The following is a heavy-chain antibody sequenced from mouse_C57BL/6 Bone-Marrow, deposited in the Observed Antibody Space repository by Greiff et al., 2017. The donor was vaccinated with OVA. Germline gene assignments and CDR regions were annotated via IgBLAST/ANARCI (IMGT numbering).Heavy chain of an antibody. J-gene: IGHJ4*01. CDR3: AISDGKRDAMDY. V-gene: IGHV1-74*01. CDR2: IHPSDSDT. Sequence: QVQLQQPGAELVKPGASVKVSCKASGYTFTSYWMHWVKQRPGQGLEWIGRIHPSDSDTNYNQKFKGKATLTVDKSSSTAYMQLSSLTSEDSAVYYCAISDGKRDAMDYWGQGTSVTVSS. D-gene: IGHD2-1*01. CDR1: GYTFTSYW.